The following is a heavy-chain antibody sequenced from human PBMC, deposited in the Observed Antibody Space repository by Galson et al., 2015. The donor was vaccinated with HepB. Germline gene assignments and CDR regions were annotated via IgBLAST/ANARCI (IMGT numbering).Heavy chain of an antibody. D-gene: IGHD4-17*01. CDR2: ISYDGSNK. CDR3: ARDYGDYPPANYYYYGMDV. V-gene: IGHV3-30-3*01. Sequence: SLRLSCAASGFTFSSYAMHWVRQAPGKGLEGVAVISYDGSNKYYADSVKGRFTISRDNYKNTLYLQMNSLRAEDTAVYYCARDYGDYPPANYYYYGMDVWGQGTTVTVSS. CDR1: GFTFSSYA. J-gene: IGHJ6*02.